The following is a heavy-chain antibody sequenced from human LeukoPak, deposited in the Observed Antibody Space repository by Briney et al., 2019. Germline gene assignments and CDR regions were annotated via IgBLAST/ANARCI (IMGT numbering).Heavy chain of an antibody. CDR3: ASGDHRGGDYSSGN. CDR2: INPINGDT. D-gene: IGHD4-17*01. CDR1: GYRFTDYY. J-gene: IGHJ4*02. V-gene: IGHV1-2*02. Sequence: ASVKVSCMASGYRFTDYYMLWVRQAPGQGLEWMGWINPINGDTIYAQKFRGRVTVTRDTSITTAYMELSRLRSDDTAVYYCASGDHRGGDYSSGNWGQGTLVTVSS.